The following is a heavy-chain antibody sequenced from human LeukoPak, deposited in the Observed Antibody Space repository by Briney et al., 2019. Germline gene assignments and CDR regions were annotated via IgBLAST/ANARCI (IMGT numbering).Heavy chain of an antibody. V-gene: IGHV3-49*03. CDR2: IRSKAYGGTT. J-gene: IGHJ4*02. CDR3: TRDFSDILTGYSDY. D-gene: IGHD3-9*01. Sequence: GGSLRLSCTASGFTFGDYAMSWFRQAPGKGLEWVGFIRSKAYGGTTEYAASVKGRFTISRDDSKSIAYLQMNSLKTEDTAVYYCTRDFSDILTGYSDYWGQGTLVTVSS. CDR1: GFTFGDYA.